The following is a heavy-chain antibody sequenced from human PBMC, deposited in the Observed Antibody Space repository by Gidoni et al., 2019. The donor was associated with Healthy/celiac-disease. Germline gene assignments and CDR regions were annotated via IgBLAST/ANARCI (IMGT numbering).Heavy chain of an antibody. V-gene: IGHV3-33*01. CDR1: GFNFSSYG. J-gene: IGHJ6*02. CDR3: AREGIAAAEHYYYYGMDV. Sequence: QVQLVESGGGVVQPGRSLRLSCAASGFNFSSYGMHWVRKAPGKGLEWVAFIWYNGSNKYYADSVKGRFTISRDNSKNTLYLQMNSLRAEDTAVYSCAREGIAAAEHYYYYGMDVWGQGTTVTVSS. D-gene: IGHD6-13*01. CDR2: IWYNGSNK.